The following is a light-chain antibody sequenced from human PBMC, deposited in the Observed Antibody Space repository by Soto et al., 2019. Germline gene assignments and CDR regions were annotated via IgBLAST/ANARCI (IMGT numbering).Light chain of an antibody. CDR1: SSDVGGYNY. Sequence: QSALTQPASVSGSPGQSITISCTGTSSDVGGYNYVSWYQQHPGNAPKLMISEVSNRPSGISNRFSGSKSANTAFLTISGLQAEDEADYSCSSYTSSSTLGVFGTGTKLTVL. CDR3: SSYTSSSTLGV. V-gene: IGLV2-14*01. J-gene: IGLJ1*01. CDR2: EVS.